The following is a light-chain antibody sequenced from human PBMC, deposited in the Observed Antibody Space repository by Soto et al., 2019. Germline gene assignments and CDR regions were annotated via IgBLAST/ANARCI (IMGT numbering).Light chain of an antibody. J-gene: IGLJ1*01. Sequence: QSVLTQPASVSGSPGQSITISCTGTSSDVGSYNLVSWYQQHPGKAPKLIIYEVNKRPSGVSIRFSGSKSGNTASLTISGLQAEDEADYSCCSYAGSSTFYVFGTGTKATVL. V-gene: IGLV2-23*02. CDR1: SSDVGSYNL. CDR3: CSYAGSSTFYV. CDR2: EVN.